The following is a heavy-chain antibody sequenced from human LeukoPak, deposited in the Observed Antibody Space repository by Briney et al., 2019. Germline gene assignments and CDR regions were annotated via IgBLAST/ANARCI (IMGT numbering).Heavy chain of an antibody. CDR2: IWYDGSNK. D-gene: IGHD6-19*01. J-gene: IGHJ4*02. CDR3: AREGYSSGWYNYYFDY. Sequence: GSLRLSCAASGFTFSSYGMHWVRQAPGKGLEWVAVIWYDGSNKYYADSVKGRFTISRDNSKNTLYLQMNSLRAEDTAVYYCAREGYSSGWYNYYFDYWGQGTLVTVSS. V-gene: IGHV3-33*01. CDR1: GFTFSSYG.